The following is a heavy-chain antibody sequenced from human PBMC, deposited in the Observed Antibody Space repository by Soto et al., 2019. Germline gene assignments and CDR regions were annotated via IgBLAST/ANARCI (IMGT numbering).Heavy chain of an antibody. CDR1: GYSFTSYW. D-gene: IGHD3-10*01. Sequence: GESLKISCNGSGYSFTSYWISWVRQMPWKGLEWMGRIDPSDSYTNYSPSFQGHVTISADKSISTAYLQWSSLKASDTAMYYCARHSRGYYPFSNFDYWGQGTLVTVSS. V-gene: IGHV5-10-1*01. CDR3: ARHSRGYYPFSNFDY. J-gene: IGHJ4*02. CDR2: IDPSDSYT.